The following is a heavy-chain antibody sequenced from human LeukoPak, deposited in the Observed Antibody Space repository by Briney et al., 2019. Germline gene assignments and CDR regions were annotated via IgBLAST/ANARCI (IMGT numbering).Heavy chain of an antibody. J-gene: IGHJ6*02. CDR1: GDTFSSYV. CDR3: AKTFLTAYDTYFYYYGLDV. D-gene: IGHD3-9*01. Sequence: SVKVSCKASGDTFSSYVISWVRQAPGQGLEWMGGIYPVFGTAHYAQKFQDRVTITADESTSTAYMELSSLRSEDTAVYYCAKTFLTAYDTYFYYYGLDVWGQGTPVTVSS. V-gene: IGHV1-69*13. CDR2: IYPVFGTA.